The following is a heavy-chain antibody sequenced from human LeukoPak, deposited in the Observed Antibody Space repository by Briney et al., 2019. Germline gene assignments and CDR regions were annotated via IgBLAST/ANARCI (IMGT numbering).Heavy chain of an antibody. CDR3: ARARRGGFGGDRYYYYYMDV. D-gene: IGHD2-21*02. J-gene: IGHJ6*03. CDR1: GGSFSGYY. Sequence: SETLSLTCAVYGGSFSGYYWSWIRQPPGKGLEWIGEINHSGSTNYNPSLKSRVTISVDTSKNQFSLKLSSVTAADTAVYYCARARRGGFGGDRYYYYYMDVWGKGTTVTISS. V-gene: IGHV4-34*01. CDR2: INHSGST.